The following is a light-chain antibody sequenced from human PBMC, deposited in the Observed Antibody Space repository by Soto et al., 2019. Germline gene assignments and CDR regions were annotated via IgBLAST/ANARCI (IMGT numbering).Light chain of an antibody. CDR3: QHSYSTPPT. J-gene: IGKJ5*01. Sequence: DNPMTPPPSSLSASVGDSVTITCRASQTITTYLNWYQQKPGKAPNLLIYAASSLQSGVPSRFSGSGSGTVFTLTISRLQPEDFATYYGQHSYSTPPTCGRGTGLEIK. CDR2: AAS. CDR1: QTITTY. V-gene: IGKV1-39*01.